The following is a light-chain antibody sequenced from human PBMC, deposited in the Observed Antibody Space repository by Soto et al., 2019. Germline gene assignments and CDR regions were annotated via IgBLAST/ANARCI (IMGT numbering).Light chain of an antibody. V-gene: IGLV2-14*01. CDR3: SSYNTSSTVVV. J-gene: IGLJ2*01. CDR1: SSDVGGYNY. CDR2: GVS. Sequence: QSALTQPASVSGSPGQSITISCTGTSSDVGGYNYVSWYQQYPGKAPKLMIFGVSDRPSGVSTRFSGSKSGNTASLTISGLQAEDEADYYCSSYNTSSTVVVFGGGTKLTVL.